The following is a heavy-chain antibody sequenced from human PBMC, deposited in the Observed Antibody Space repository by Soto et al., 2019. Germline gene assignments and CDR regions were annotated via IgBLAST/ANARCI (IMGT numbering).Heavy chain of an antibody. V-gene: IGHV3-21*01. Sequence: EVQLVESGGGLVKPGGSLRLSCAASGFTFSSYSMNWVRQAPGKGLEWVSSISSSSSYIYYADSVKGRFTISRDNAKNSLYLQMNRLRAEDTAVYYCASDRDDFWSGHTPRGWGQGTLVTVSS. CDR1: GFTFSSYS. CDR2: ISSSSSYI. J-gene: IGHJ4*02. CDR3: ASDRDDFWSGHTPRG. D-gene: IGHD3-3*01.